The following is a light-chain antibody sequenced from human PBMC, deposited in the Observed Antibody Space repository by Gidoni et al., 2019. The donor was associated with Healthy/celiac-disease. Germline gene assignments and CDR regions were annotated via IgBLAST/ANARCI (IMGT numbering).Light chain of an antibody. CDR1: QSVSSSY. V-gene: IGKV3-20*01. J-gene: IGKJ2*01. Sequence: EIVITQSPGTLSLSPGERATLSCRASQSVSSSYLSWYQQKPGQAPRLLIYGASSRATGIPDRISGSGSGTDFTLTISRLEPEDFAVNYCQQYGNSPMYTFGQGTKLEIK. CDR3: QQYGNSPMYT. CDR2: GAS.